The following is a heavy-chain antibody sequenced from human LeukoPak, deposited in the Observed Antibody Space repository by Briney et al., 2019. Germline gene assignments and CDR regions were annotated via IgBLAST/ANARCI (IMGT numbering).Heavy chain of an antibody. J-gene: IGHJ6*03. CDR3: AKEQRGYSYRGMDV. V-gene: IGHV3-23*01. D-gene: IGHD5-18*01. CDR1: GFTFSDYA. CDR2: ISGGSSGST. Sequence: PGGSLRLSCAASGFTFSDYAMSWVRQAPGKGLEWLSVISGGSSGSTYYADSVTGRFTVSRDNSKNTLYLQMNSLRAEDTAVYYCAKEQRGYSYRGMDVWGKGTTVTISS.